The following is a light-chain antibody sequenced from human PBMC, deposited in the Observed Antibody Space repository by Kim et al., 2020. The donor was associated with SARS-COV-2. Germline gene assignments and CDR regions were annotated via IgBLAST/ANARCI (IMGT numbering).Light chain of an antibody. Sequence: SYELTQPPSVSVSPGQTAIITCSGDKLGDKYACWYQQRPGQSPVLVIYEGTERPSGIPERFSGSKSGTTATLTISGTRATDEADYYCQAWDSRTVIFSGGTKVTDL. J-gene: IGLJ2*01. CDR3: QAWDSRTVI. CDR1: KLGDKY. CDR2: EGT. V-gene: IGLV3-1*01.